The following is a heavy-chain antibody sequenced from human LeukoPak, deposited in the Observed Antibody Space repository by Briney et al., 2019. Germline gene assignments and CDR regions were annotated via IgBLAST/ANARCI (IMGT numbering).Heavy chain of an antibody. D-gene: IGHD6-19*01. CDR3: ARADSIAVAGTSVY. J-gene: IGHJ4*02. CDR2: INAGNGNT. Sequence: ASVKVSCKASGYTFTSYAMRWVRQAPGQRLEWMGWINAGNGNTKYSQKFQGRVTITRDTSASTAYMELSSLRSEDTAVYYCARADSIAVAGTSVYWGQGTLVTVSS. CDR1: GYTFTSYA. V-gene: IGHV1-3*01.